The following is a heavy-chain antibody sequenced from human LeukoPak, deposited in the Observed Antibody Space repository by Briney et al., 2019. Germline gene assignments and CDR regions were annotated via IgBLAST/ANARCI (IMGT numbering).Heavy chain of an antibody. D-gene: IGHD2-15*01. V-gene: IGHV4-4*07. CDR1: GGSISSYY. J-gene: IGHJ4*02. CDR2: ISRGGST. Sequence: SETLSLTCTVSGGSISSYYWIWVRQPAGKGLEWIGRISRGGSTDYNPSLKSRVTMSLDTSKNQFSLKLTSVTAADTALYYCAREGRSSTPGYWGQGTLVTVSS. CDR3: AREGRSSTPGY.